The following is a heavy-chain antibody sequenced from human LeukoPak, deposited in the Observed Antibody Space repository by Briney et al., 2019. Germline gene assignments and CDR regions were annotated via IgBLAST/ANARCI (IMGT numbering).Heavy chain of an antibody. CDR3: VSALIVATVY. D-gene: IGHD5-12*01. CDR1: GFTFSNYN. V-gene: IGHV3-48*01. J-gene: IGHJ4*02. CDR2: ISAGGNDI. Sequence: GGSLRLSCAASGFTFSNYNMNWVRQAPGKGLEWVSYISAGGNDIYYADSVKGRFTISRDNAENSLYLQMNSLRADDTAVYYCVSALIVATVYWGPGTLVTVSS.